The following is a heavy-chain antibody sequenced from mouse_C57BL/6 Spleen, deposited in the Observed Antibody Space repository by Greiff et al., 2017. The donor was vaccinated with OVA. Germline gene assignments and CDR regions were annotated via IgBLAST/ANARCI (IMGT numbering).Heavy chain of an antibody. D-gene: IGHD1-1*01. CDR2: ISSGSSTI. CDR1: GFTFSDYG. J-gene: IGHJ3*01. CDR3: ARPFTTVVASPFAY. V-gene: IGHV5-17*01. Sequence: EVQLQESGGGLVKPGGSLKLSCAASGFTFSDYGMHWVRQAPEKGLEWVAYISSGSSTIYYADTVKGRFTISRDNAKNTLFLQMTSLRSEDTAMYYCARPFTTVVASPFAYWGQGTLVTVSA.